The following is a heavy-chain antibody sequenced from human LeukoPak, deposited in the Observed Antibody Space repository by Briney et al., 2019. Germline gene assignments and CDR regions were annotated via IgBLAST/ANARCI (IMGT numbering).Heavy chain of an antibody. J-gene: IGHJ5*02. V-gene: IGHV3-64*01. Sequence: PGGSLRLSCAASGFTFSSYAMHWVRQAPGKGLEYVSAISSNGGSTYYANSVKGRFTISRDNSKNTLYLQMSSLRAGDTAVYYCAREMMVVKSRWFDPWGQGTLVTVSS. D-gene: IGHD3-22*01. CDR1: GFTFSSYA. CDR3: AREMMVVKSRWFDP. CDR2: ISSNGGST.